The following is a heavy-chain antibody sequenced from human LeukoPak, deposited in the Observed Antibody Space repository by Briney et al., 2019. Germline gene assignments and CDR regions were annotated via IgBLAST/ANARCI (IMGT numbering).Heavy chain of an antibody. CDR2: IYYSGST. CDR3: ARDRGDSSGYDAFDI. V-gene: IGHV4-59*01. CDR1: GGSISSYY. J-gene: IGHJ3*02. Sequence: PSETLSLTCTVSGGSISSYYWSWIRQPPGKGLEWIGYIYYSGSTNYNPSLKSRVTISVDTSKNQFSLKLSSVTAADTAVYYCARDRGDSSGYDAFDIWGQGTMVTVSS. D-gene: IGHD3-22*01.